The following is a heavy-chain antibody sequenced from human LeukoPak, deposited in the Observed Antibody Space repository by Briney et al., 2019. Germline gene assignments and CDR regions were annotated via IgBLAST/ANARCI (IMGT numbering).Heavy chain of an antibody. D-gene: IGHD6-25*01. CDR2: INHSGST. J-gene: IGHJ4*02. Sequence: PSETLSLTCAVHGGSFSGYYWSWIRQPPGKGLEWIGEINHSGSTNYNPSLKSRVTISVDTSKNQFSLKLSSVTAADTAVYYCARGRGVAAPRRRCDYWGQGTLVTVSS. CDR1: GGSFSGYY. CDR3: ARGRGVAAPRRRCDY. V-gene: IGHV4-34*01.